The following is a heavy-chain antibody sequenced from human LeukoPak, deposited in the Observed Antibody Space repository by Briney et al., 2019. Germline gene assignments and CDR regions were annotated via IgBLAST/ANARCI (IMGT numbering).Heavy chain of an antibody. Sequence: GGSLRLSCTASGFTFNNYVMSWVRQAPGKGLEWVSAISGGGDPTYYADSVKGRFTISRDNSKNTLYLQMNSLRAEDAAVYYCAKDPRGGYSGSWYFDYWGQGTLVTVSS. D-gene: IGHD1-26*01. J-gene: IGHJ4*02. V-gene: IGHV3-23*01. CDR3: AKDPRGGYSGSWYFDY. CDR2: ISGGGDPT. CDR1: GFTFNNYV.